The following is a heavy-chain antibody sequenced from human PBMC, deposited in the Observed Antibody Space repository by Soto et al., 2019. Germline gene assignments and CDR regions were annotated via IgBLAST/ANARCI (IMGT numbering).Heavy chain of an antibody. D-gene: IGHD3-10*01. CDR3: ARDHLVRGVISPYNWFDP. V-gene: IGHV3-23*01. CDR2: IIDSGGSA. J-gene: IGHJ5*02. CDR1: GFTFSSCA. Sequence: GGSLRLSCAASGFTFSSCAMGWVRQAPEKRLEWVSDIIDSGGSAYYADSVKGRFTISRDNSKNTLYLQMNSLRAEDTAVYYCARDHLVRGVISPYNWFDPWGQGTLVTLSS.